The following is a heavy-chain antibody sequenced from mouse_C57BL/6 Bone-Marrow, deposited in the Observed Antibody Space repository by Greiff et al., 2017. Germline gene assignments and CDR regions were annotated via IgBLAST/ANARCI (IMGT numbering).Heavy chain of an antibody. CDR1: GFTFSSYA. J-gene: IGHJ2*01. V-gene: IGHV5-4*01. CDR2: ISDGGSYT. Sequence: EVQLVESGGGLVKPGGSLKLSCAASGFTFSSYAMSWVRQTPEKRLEWVATISDGGSYTYYPDNVKGRFTISRDNAKNNLYLQMSHLKSEDTAMYYCARDPYYGNEDFDYWGQGTTLTVSS. D-gene: IGHD2-10*01. CDR3: ARDPYYGNEDFDY.